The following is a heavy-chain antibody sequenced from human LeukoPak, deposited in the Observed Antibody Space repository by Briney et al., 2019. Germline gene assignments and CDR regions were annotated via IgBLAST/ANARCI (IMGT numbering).Heavy chain of an antibody. CDR3: ARGSPLRRGGYNSPDPYYFDY. V-gene: IGHV4-34*01. Sequence: PSETLSLTCAVYGGSFSGYYWSWIRQPPGKGLEWIGEINHSGSTNYNPSLKSRVTISVDTSKNQFSLKLSSVTAADTAVYYCARGSPLRRGGYNSPDPYYFDYWGQGTLVTVSS. CDR2: INHSGST. D-gene: IGHD5-24*01. J-gene: IGHJ4*02. CDR1: GGSFSGYY.